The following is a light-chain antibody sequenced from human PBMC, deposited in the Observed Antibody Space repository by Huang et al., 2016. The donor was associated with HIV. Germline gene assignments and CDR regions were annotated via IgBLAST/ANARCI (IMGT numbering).Light chain of an antibody. Sequence: AIQLTQSPSSVSAAVGDRVTVTCRASQAIGHSLAWYQHKLGKAPKLLIYGGSILQSGVSPRFSGHGSGTDFSLTISSLRSEDFATYFCQQLRSYPLTFGGGTDV. CDR3: QQLRSYPLT. V-gene: IGKV1-13*02. J-gene: IGKJ4*01. CDR1: QAIGHS. CDR2: GGS.